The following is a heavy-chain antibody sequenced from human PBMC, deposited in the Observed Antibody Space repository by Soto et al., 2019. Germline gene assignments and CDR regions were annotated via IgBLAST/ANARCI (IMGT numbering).Heavy chain of an antibody. D-gene: IGHD1-7*01. Sequence: GGSLRLSCAASGFTFSSYGMHWVRQAPGKGLEWVAVIWYDGSNKYYADSVKGRFTISRDNSKNTLYLQMNSLRAEDTAVYYCARDWAPDNWNYGGGLDVWGQGTTVTVSS. CDR3: ARDWAPDNWNYGGGLDV. CDR2: IWYDGSNK. V-gene: IGHV3-33*01. CDR1: GFTFSSYG. J-gene: IGHJ6*02.